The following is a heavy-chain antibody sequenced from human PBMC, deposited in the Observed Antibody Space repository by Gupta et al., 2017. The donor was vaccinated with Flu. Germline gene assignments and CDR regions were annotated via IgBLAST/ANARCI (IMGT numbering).Heavy chain of an antibody. CDR2: IYSDGHT. CDR1: GFTVNPTD. V-gene: IGHV3-53*04. D-gene: IGHD2-8*01. Sequence: EVQLLYSGGALVQPGGSLSLSCAAAGFTVNPTDMTWVRQAPGTGLEWVSTIYSDGHTYYADSVKGRFTISRHNSESALFLQMNSLRPDDTAVYYCARGRNGPDAFDLWGHGTMVTV. CDR3: ARGRNGPDAFDL. J-gene: IGHJ3*01.